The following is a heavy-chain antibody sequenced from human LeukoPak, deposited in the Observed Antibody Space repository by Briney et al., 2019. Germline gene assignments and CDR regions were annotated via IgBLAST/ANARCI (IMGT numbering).Heavy chain of an antibody. CDR3: ARVSKGYCSGGSCYSRWFDP. D-gene: IGHD2-15*01. CDR2: IYYSGST. CDR1: GGSISSYY. J-gene: IGHJ5*02. Sequence: SETLSLTCTVSGGSISSYYWSWIRQPPGKGLEWIGYIYYSGSTNYNPSLKSRVTISVDTSKNQFSLKLSSVTAADTAVYYCARVSKGYCSGGSCYSRWFDPWGQGTLVTVSS. V-gene: IGHV4-59*01.